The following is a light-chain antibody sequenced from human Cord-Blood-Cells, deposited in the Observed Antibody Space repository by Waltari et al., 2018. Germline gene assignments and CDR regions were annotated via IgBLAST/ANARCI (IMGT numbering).Light chain of an antibody. CDR3: QQSYSTPLT. CDR1: PSISSY. V-gene: IGKV1-39*01. J-gene: IGKJ3*01. Sequence: DLQMTQSPSSLSASVGERANITCRASPSISSYLNWYQQNPGKAPKLLIYAASSLQSGVPSRFSGSGSGTDVTLTISSLQPEDFATYYCQQSYSTPLTFGPGTKVDIK. CDR2: AAS.